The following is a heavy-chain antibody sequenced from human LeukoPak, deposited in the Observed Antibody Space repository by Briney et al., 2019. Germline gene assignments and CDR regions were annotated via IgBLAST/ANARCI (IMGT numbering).Heavy chain of an antibody. J-gene: IGHJ4*02. CDR2: TNQDGSEE. CDR1: GFTFSSYW. CDR3: ARTYPGIAKAGTFDY. V-gene: IGHV3-7*01. D-gene: IGHD6-19*01. Sequence: GGSLRLSCATSGFTFSSYWMGWVRQAPGKGLEWVANTNQDGSEEYYVDSVRGRFTISRDNAKNSLYLQMNSLRAEDTAVYYCARTYPGIAKAGTFDYWGQGTLVTVSS.